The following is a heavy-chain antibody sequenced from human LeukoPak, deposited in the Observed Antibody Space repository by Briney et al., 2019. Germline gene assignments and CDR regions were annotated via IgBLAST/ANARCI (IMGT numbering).Heavy chain of an antibody. CDR1: GGSFSGYY. V-gene: IGHV4-34*01. D-gene: IGHD4-17*01. CDR2: INHSGST. CDR3: ARATPVTTFYYYYYYYMDV. Sequence: SETLSLTCAVYGGSFSGYYWSWIRQPPGKGLEWIGEINHSGSTNYNPSLKSRVTISVDTSKNQFSLKLSSVTAADTAVYYCARATPVTTFYYYYYYYMDVWGKGTTVTVSS. J-gene: IGHJ6*03.